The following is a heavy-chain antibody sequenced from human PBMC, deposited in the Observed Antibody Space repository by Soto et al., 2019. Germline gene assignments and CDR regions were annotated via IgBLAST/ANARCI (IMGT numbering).Heavy chain of an antibody. CDR1: GGTFSSYA. CDR3: AREGGDCIGGSCYSGYYYYGMDV. CDR2: IIPIFGTA. D-gene: IGHD2-15*01. V-gene: IGHV1-69*01. Sequence: QVQLVQSGAEVKKPGSSVKVSCKASGGTFSSYAISWVRQAPGQGLEWMGGIIPIFGTANYAQKFQGRVTITADESTSTAYMELSSLRSEDTAVYYCAREGGDCIGGSCYSGYYYYGMDVWGQGTTVTVSS. J-gene: IGHJ6*02.